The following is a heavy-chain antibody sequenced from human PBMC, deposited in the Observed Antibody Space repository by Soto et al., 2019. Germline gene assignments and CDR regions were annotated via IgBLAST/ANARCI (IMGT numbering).Heavy chain of an antibody. CDR2: MNPNSANT. D-gene: IGHD6-19*01. CDR3: AGEADRGVAV. J-gene: IGHJ6*02. Sequence: QVQLVQSGAEVKKPGASVKVSCKASGYTFTSYDINWVLQATGQGLEWMGWMNPNSANTGYAEKFQGRVTMTSNTSMRAADMELSTLCSEGTTVYFCAGEADRGVAVWAQDHRVTVPS. CDR1: GYTFTSYD. V-gene: IGHV1-8*01.